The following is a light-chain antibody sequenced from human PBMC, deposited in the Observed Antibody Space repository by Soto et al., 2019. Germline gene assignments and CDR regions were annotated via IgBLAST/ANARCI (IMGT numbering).Light chain of an antibody. J-gene: IGKJ5*01. CDR2: DAS. Sequence: IVLTQSPATLSLSPGERATLSCMASQNISIYLAWYQQKPGQAPRLLIYDASNRATGIPARFSGSGSGTDFTLTISSLEPEDFAVYYCQQCNNWPPEITFGQGTRLEIK. V-gene: IGKV3-11*01. CDR1: QNISIY. CDR3: QQCNNWPPEIT.